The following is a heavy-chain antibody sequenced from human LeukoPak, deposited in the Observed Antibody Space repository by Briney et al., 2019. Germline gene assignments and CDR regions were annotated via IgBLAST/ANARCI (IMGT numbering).Heavy chain of an antibody. J-gene: IGHJ4*02. D-gene: IGHD6-19*01. V-gene: IGHV3-23*01. Sequence: GGSLRLSCAASGFTFSNYAMRWVRQAPGKGLEWVSGISGSGNSTYYADSVKGRFTISRDNSKNTLYLQMNSLRAEDTAVYYCARRSGIAVAGAFDYWGQGTLVTVSS. CDR3: ARRSGIAVAGAFDY. CDR2: ISGSGNST. CDR1: GFTFSNYA.